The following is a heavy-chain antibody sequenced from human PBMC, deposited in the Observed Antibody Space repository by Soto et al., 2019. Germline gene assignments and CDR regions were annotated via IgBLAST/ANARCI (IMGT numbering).Heavy chain of an antibody. D-gene: IGHD3-3*01. V-gene: IGHV4-39*07. CDR2: IYYSGST. Sequence: SETLSLTCTVSGGSISSSSYYWGWIRQPPGKGLEWIGSIYYSGSTNYNPSLKSRVTISVDTSKNQFSLKLSSVTAADTAVYYCARSGDDFWSGYIKSYYYYGMDVWGQGTTVTVSS. J-gene: IGHJ6*02. CDR3: ARSGDDFWSGYIKSYYYYGMDV. CDR1: GGSISSSSYY.